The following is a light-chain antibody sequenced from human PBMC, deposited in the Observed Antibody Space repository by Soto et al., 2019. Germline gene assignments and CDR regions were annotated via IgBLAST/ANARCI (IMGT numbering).Light chain of an antibody. CDR1: QTVSSN. CDR3: QQFNNLPYS. CDR2: GSS. J-gene: IGKJ2*03. V-gene: IGKV3-15*01. Sequence: EVGMTQSPATLSVSPGESATLSCRARQTVSSNLAWYQQKPGQAPRLLIDGSSTRATGVPARFSDSRSGTEFTLTITSPQSEDFALYFCQQFNNLPYSFGQGTKVDIK.